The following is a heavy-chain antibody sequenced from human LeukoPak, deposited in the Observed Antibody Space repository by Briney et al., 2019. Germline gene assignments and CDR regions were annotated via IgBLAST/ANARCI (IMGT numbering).Heavy chain of an antibody. CDR3: ARVQDDYVWGSYRQHFLYYFDY. CDR1: GFTVSSNY. CDR2: IYSGGST. Sequence: GGSLRLSCAASGFTVSSNYMSWVRQAPGEGLEWVSVIYSGGSTYYADSVKGRFTISRDNSKNTLYLQMNSLRAEDTAVYYCARVQDDYVWGSYRQHFLYYFDYWGQGTLVTVSS. J-gene: IGHJ4*02. V-gene: IGHV3-66*01. D-gene: IGHD3-16*02.